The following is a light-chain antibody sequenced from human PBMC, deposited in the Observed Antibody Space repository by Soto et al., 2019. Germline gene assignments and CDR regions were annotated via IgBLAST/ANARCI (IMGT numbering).Light chain of an antibody. CDR1: SSNIGINA. Sequence: QSVLTQPPSASGTPGQRVTISCSGSSSNIGINAVNWYQQLPGTAPKLLIFASTQRPSGVPDRFSGSRSGTSASLAISGLQFEDEADYYCAAWDDSLNGPVFGGGTQLTVL. CDR2: AST. V-gene: IGLV1-44*01. CDR3: AAWDDSLNGPV. J-gene: IGLJ3*02.